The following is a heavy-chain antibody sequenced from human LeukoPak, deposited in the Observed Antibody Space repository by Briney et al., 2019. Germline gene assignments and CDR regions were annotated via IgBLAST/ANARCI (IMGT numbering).Heavy chain of an antibody. CDR2: ISSSGGNT. J-gene: IGHJ6*02. Sequence: PGGSLRLSCAASGFTFSSYAMSWVRQAPGKGLEWVSSISSSGGNTYYADSVKGRFTISRDNSKNTLFLQMNSLRAEDTAVYYCARDPVTIFGVVIRNYYYYGMDVWGQGTTVTVSS. CDR1: GFTFSSYA. V-gene: IGHV3-23*01. D-gene: IGHD3-3*01. CDR3: ARDPVTIFGVVIRNYYYYGMDV.